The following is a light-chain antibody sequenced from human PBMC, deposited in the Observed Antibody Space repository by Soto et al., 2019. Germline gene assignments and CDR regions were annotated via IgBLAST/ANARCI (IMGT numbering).Light chain of an antibody. Sequence: QSALTQPRSVSGSPGQSVTISCTGTSSDVGDYNYVSWYQQHPGKAPKLMIYDVSKRPSGVPDRFSGSKSGNPASLTISGLQAEDEADYYCSSYAGSNQRVFGGGTKLTVL. V-gene: IGLV2-11*01. CDR3: SSYAGSNQRV. J-gene: IGLJ2*01. CDR1: SSDVGDYNY. CDR2: DVS.